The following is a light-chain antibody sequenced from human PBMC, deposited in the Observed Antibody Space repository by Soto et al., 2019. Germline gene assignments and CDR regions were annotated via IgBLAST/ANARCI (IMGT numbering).Light chain of an antibody. CDR3: AAWDDSLYGRV. CDR1: SSNIGANT. Sequence: QSVLTKPPSANGAPGQRVTISCSGSSSNIGANTVNWYQQLPGTAPKLLISNNDQPPSGVPDRFSGSKSGTSASLAISGLQSEDDADYYCAAWDDSLYGRVFGSGTKVTVL. J-gene: IGLJ1*01. CDR2: NND. V-gene: IGLV1-44*01.